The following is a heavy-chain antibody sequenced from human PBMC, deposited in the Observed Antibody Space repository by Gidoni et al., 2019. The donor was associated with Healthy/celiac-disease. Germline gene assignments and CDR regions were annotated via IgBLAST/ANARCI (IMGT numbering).Heavy chain of an antibody. Sequence: EVQLLESGGGLVQPGGSLRLSCAAYGFNFSSYAMSWVRQAPGKGLEWVSAISGSGGSTYYADSVKGRFTISRDNSKNTLYLQMNSLRAEDTAVYYCAKGAYYDFWSGYRADAFDIWGQGTMVTVSS. CDR1: GFNFSSYA. CDR3: AKGAYYDFWSGYRADAFDI. V-gene: IGHV3-23*01. D-gene: IGHD3-3*01. CDR2: ISGSGGST. J-gene: IGHJ3*02.